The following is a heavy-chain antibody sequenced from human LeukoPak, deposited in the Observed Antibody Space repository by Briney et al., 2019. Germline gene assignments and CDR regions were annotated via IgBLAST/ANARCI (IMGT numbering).Heavy chain of an antibody. CDR2: INSDGGST. J-gene: IGHJ4*01. CDR1: GFTFSSYW. D-gene: IGHD1-7*01. V-gene: IGHV3-74*01. Sequence: PGGSLRLSCAASGFTFSSYWMHWVRQAPGKGLVWVSRINSDGGSTSYADSVKGRFTISRDNAKNTLYLQMNSLRAEDTAVYYCARVSGLHNWNYIEYWGQGMLVTVSS. CDR3: ARVSGLHNWNYIEY.